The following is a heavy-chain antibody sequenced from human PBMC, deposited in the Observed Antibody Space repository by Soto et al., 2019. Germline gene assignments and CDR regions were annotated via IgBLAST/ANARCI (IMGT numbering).Heavy chain of an antibody. CDR2: ISSSSSYI. Sequence: PGGSLRLSCAASGFTFSSYSMNWVRQAPGKGLGWVSSISSSSSYIYYADSVKGRFTISRDNAKNSLYLQMNSLRAEDTAVYYCARDHSGSYYVAAPNFDYWGQGTLVTVSS. J-gene: IGHJ4*02. V-gene: IGHV3-21*01. D-gene: IGHD1-26*01. CDR1: GFTFSSYS. CDR3: ARDHSGSYYVAAPNFDY.